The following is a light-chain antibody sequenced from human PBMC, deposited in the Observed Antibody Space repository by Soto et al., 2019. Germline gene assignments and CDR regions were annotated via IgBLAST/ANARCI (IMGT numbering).Light chain of an antibody. CDR3: QLYNNLPRGT. CDR1: QSTSDN. Sequence: EIVMTQSPATLSVSPGERATLSCRASQSTSDNLAWYQQKPGQAPRLLIYGASTRATGIPARFSGSGSGTEFTLTISSLQSEDFSVFYGQLYNNLPRGTFGQGTKLEIK. J-gene: IGKJ2*02. V-gene: IGKV3-15*01. CDR2: GAS.